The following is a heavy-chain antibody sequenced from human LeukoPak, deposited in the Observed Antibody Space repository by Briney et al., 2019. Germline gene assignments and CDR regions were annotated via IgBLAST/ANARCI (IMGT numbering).Heavy chain of an antibody. CDR3: ARESGYSYGLAGFFDY. CDR1: GFTFSSNY. Sequence: GGSLRLSCGASGFTFSSNYMSWVRQAPGKGLEWVSVIYSDGRIHYADSVKGRFTISRDDSKNTLYLQMNSLRAEDTAVYYCARESGYSYGLAGFFDYWGQGTLATVSS. V-gene: IGHV3-53*01. J-gene: IGHJ4*02. CDR2: IYSDGRI. D-gene: IGHD5-18*01.